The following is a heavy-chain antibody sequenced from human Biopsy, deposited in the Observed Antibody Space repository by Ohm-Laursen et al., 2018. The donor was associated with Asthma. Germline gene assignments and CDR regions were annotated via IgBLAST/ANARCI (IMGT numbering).Heavy chain of an antibody. D-gene: IGHD4-17*01. J-gene: IGHJ4*02. CDR3: ASDFPKDYVRYNFQF. V-gene: IGHV1-24*01. CDR1: GYSLTDLS. CDR2: HDREEGGA. Sequence: ASVKVSCKISGYSLTDLSMHWVRQASGQGLEWMGGHDREEGGAVIARRFQGRVTMTEDTSTDTAYMELSSLSSDDTAVYYCASDFPKDYVRYNFQFWGQGTLVTVSS.